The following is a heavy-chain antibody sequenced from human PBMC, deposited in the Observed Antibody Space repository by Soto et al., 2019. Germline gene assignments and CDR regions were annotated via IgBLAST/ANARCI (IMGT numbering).Heavy chain of an antibody. D-gene: IGHD2-8*02. CDR2: FSLSGTT. Sequence: SETLSLTCTVSGASISGSSYWSWIRQPAGKGLEWIGRFSLSGTTNYNPSLRSRVIMSADVSKNQFSLRLTSVTAADTALYYCATGMTPPGAPAWYYFDSWGQGTLVTVSS. J-gene: IGHJ4*02. CDR3: ATGMTPPGAPAWYYFDS. V-gene: IGHV4-4*07. CDR1: GASISGSSY.